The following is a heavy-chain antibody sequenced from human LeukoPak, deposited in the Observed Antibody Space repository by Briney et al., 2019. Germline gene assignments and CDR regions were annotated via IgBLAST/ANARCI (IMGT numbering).Heavy chain of an antibody. V-gene: IGHV3-11*01. J-gene: IGHJ4*02. Sequence: TPGGSLRLSCTASGFTFSDYYISWIRQAPGKGLEWVSCISGNGSAIFYTDSVKGRFTISRDNAKNSLYLQMSSLRVEDTAMYYCARADGAMAAIFDYWGRGNLVTVSS. D-gene: IGHD6-19*01. CDR2: ISGNGSAI. CDR1: GFTFSDYY. CDR3: ARADGAMAAIFDY.